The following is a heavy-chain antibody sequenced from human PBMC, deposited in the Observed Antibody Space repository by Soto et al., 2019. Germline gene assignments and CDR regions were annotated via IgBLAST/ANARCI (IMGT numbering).Heavy chain of an antibody. V-gene: IGHV4-59*01. J-gene: IGHJ4*02. Sequence: SETLSLTCTVSTGSISNYYWSWIRQPPGKGLEWIGYIYYSGNTNYNPSLKSRVTISVDTSKNQFSLKLSSVTAADTAVYYCAGGLAARDTILEYRRQGPLGVVAS. D-gene: IGHD6-6*01. CDR1: TGSISNYY. CDR3: AGGLAARDTILEY. CDR2: IYYSGNT.